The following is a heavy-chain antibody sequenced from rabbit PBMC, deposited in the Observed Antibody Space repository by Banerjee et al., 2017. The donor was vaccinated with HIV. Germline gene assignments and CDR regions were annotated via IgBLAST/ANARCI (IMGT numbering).Heavy chain of an antibody. CDR2: IDPVFGST. D-gene: IGHD1-1*01. J-gene: IGHJ4*01. CDR3: ARVSYASSSGYYFNL. V-gene: IGHV1S7*01. CDR1: GFDFSSYY. Sequence: QSLEESGGDLVKPGASLTLTCKASGFDFSSYYMSWVRQAPGKGLEWIGYIDPVFGSTYYASWVNGRFTISSHNAQNTLYLQLNSLTAADTATYFCARVSYASSSGYYFNLWGPGTLVTVS.